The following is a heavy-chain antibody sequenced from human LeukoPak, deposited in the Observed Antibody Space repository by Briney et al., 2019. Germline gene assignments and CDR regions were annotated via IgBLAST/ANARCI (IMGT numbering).Heavy chain of an antibody. CDR1: GYTFTSYD. CDR2: MNPNSGNT. CDR3: ATQRGSYYLHRLSVDFDY. J-gene: IGHJ4*02. V-gene: IGHV1-8*01. D-gene: IGHD1-26*01. Sequence: ASVKVSCKASGYTFTSYDINWVRQATGQGPEWMGWMNPNSGNTGYAQKFQGRVTMTRNTSISTAYMELSTLRSEDTAVYYCATQRGSYYLHRLSVDFDYWGQGTLVTDSS.